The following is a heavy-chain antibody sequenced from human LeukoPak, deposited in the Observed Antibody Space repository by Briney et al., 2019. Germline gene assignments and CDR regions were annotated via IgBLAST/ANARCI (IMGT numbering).Heavy chain of an antibody. CDR2: IYYSGST. CDR1: GGSISSSSYY. Sequence: SETLSLTCTVSGGSISSSSYYWGWIRQPPGKGLEWIGSIYYSGSTYYNPSLKSRVTISVDTSQNQFSLKLSSVTAADTAVYYCARTGRYTGKTSAFDYWGQGTLVTVSS. J-gene: IGHJ4*02. CDR3: ARTGRYTGKTSAFDY. V-gene: IGHV4-39*01. D-gene: IGHD1-14*01.